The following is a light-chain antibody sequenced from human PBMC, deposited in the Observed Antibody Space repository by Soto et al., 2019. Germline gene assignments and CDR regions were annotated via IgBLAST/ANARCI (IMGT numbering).Light chain of an antibody. J-gene: IGLJ2*01. CDR2: AVS. Sequence: QSALTQPASVSGSPGQAITISCTGTSSDIGGYNHVSWYQQHPGKAPKLIISAVSNRPSGVSNRFSGSKSGNTASLTISGLQSEDEADYYCSSYANNIVVFGGGTKLTVL. CDR1: SSDIGGYNH. V-gene: IGLV2-14*01. CDR3: SSYANNIVV.